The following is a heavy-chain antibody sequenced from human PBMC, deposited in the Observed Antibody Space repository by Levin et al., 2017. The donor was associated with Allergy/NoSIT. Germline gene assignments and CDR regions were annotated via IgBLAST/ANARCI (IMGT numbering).Heavy chain of an antibody. V-gene: IGHV4-39*01. Sequence: SETLSLTCTVSSASGGSITSDSYSWVWIRQSPGKGLEWIATIYYTGLTYYNPSLKTRVTISADTSKNQFFLKLNSVTAADSAVYYCAARGKYLASSFDAPYWGQGALVTVSS. CDR3: AARGKYLASSFDAPY. J-gene: IGHJ4*02. D-gene: IGHD3-9*01. CDR2: IYYTGLT. CDR1: SASGGSITSDSYS.